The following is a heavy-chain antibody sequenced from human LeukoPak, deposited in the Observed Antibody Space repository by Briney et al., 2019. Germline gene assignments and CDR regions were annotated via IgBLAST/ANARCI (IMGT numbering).Heavy chain of an antibody. J-gene: IGHJ4*02. V-gene: IGHV1-2*02. D-gene: IGHD3-10*01. CDR1: GYNFSDYY. Sequence: GASVKVSCKASGYNFSDYYMHWVRQAPGQGLEWMGWINAKSGGTKYEQKFQGRVTMTRDTSISTAYMELSSLKSDDTAVYYCVRDVTRGGRWGQGTLVTVSS. CDR3: VRDVTRGGR. CDR2: INAKSGGT.